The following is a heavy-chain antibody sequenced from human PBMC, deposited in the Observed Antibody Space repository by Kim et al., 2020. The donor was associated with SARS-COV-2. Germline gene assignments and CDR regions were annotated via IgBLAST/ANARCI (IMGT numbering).Heavy chain of an antibody. J-gene: IGHJ6*02. D-gene: IGHD3-22*01. Sequence: GGSLRLSCVVSGFSFSDYWMSWVRQAPGNGLEWVGNIKEDGSGKYYVDSVKGRFTISRDNAKNSLYLQMNSLGAEDTAIYYCARGSGHSSDRYVWGQGTTVTVSS. CDR3: ARGSGHSSDRYV. V-gene: IGHV3-7*01. CDR2: IKEDGSGK. CDR1: GFSFSDYW.